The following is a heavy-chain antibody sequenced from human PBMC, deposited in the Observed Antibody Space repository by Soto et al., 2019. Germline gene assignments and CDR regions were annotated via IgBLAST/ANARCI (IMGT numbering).Heavy chain of an antibody. J-gene: IGHJ4*02. Sequence: QVQLQESGPGLLKPSGTLSLTCAVSGGSFNSTNWWSWVRQAPGKGLEWIGQISHDGVPNNNPSPQSRITISIDKSKNDFSLNLSSVTAADTALYYCARNGLIPSGGKFFGDWGQGTLVTVSS. D-gene: IGHD3-16*01. CDR1: GGSFNSTNW. V-gene: IGHV4-4*02. CDR2: ISHDGVP. CDR3: ARNGLIPSGGKFFGD.